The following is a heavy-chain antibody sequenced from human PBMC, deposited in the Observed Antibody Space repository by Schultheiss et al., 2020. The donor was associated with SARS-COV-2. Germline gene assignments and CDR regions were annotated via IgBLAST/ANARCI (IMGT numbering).Heavy chain of an antibody. CDR1: GFTDTTNY. CDR3: GRELWG. V-gene: IGHV3-53*01. CDR2: IYDRGDT. Sequence: GESLKISCAGSGFTDTTNYMGWFRQPPGKGLEWVSNIYDRGDTYYADSVRGRFTISRDKAKNTLYLEMNSLRVEDTAVYFCGRELWGWGQGILVTVSS. J-gene: IGHJ4*02. D-gene: IGHD3-16*01.